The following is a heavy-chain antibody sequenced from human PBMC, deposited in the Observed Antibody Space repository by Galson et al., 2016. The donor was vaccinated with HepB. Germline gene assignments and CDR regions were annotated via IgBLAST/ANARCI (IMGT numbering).Heavy chain of an antibody. CDR2: ISWDSDKI. Sequence: SLRLSCAASGFTFDDYAMHWVRQAPGRGLEWVSGISWDSDKIGYSDAVKGRFTISRDNTKNSLYLQMNSLRTEDTALYYCLAGGHDTPDHGSPSLSHWGQGARVTVAS. V-gene: IGHV3-9*01. CDR3: LAGGHDTPDHGSPSLSH. CDR1: GFTFDDYA. D-gene: IGHD1-14*01. J-gene: IGHJ4*02.